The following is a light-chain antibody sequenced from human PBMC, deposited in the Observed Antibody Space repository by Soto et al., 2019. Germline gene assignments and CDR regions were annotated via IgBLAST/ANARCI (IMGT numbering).Light chain of an antibody. V-gene: IGKV1-5*03. CDR1: QTISSW. CDR2: KAS. Sequence: DIQMTQSPSTLSASVGDRVTITCRASQTISSWLAWYQQKPGMAPKLLIYKASTLQSGVPSRFSGSGSGTEFTLPISSLQPDDFASYYCQQYSRCSAFGQATKVDIK. J-gene: IGKJ1*01. CDR3: QQYSRCSA.